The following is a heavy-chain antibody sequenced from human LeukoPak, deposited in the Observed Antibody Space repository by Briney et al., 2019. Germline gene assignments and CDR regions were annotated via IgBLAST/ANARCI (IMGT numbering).Heavy chain of an antibody. D-gene: IGHD3-22*01. CDR3: ARGRGYYDSSGYYSIHSFDY. V-gene: IGHV4-4*07. CDR2: IYSSGST. Sequence: SETLSLTCTVSGGSISNYYWSWIRQPAGKGLEWIGRIYSSGSTNYNPSLKSRVTISVDTSKNQFSLKLSSVTAADTAVYYCARGRGYYDSSGYYSIHSFDYWGQGTLVTVSS. CDR1: GGSISNYY. J-gene: IGHJ4*02.